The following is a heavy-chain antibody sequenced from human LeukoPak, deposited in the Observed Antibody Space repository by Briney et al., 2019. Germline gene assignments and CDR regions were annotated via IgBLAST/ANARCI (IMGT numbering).Heavy chain of an antibody. V-gene: IGHV4-59*01. Sequence: SETLSLTCTVSGGSISNYYWSWIRQPPGKGLEWIGYIYYSGSTKYNPSLKSRVTISVDTSKNQFSLKLSSVTAADTAVYYCARWTTISGTPSRYYMDVWGKGTTVTISS. D-gene: IGHD3-10*01. CDR3: ARWTTISGTPSRYYMDV. CDR1: GGSISNYY. CDR2: IYYSGST. J-gene: IGHJ6*03.